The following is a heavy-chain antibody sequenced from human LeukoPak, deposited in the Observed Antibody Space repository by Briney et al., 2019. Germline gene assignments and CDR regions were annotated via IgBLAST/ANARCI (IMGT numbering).Heavy chain of an antibody. Sequence: PGGSLRLSCAASGFSFSTYGMHWVRQAPGKGLEWVAFLRSDGNTKYCADSVKGRFTISRDNSKNTLHLEMNSLRAEDTAVYYCAKGLGYCSSTSCYGGKYYYMDVWGKGTTVTVSS. CDR3: AKGLGYCSSTSCYGGKYYYMDV. J-gene: IGHJ6*03. D-gene: IGHD2-2*01. CDR1: GFSFSTYG. CDR2: LRSDGNTK. V-gene: IGHV3-30*02.